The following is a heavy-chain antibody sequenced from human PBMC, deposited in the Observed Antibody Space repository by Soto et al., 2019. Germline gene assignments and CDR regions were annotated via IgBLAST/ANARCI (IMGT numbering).Heavy chain of an antibody. CDR1: SGSIRSYH. Sequence: QVQLQESGPGLVKPSETLSLSCSVSSGSIRSYHWSWIRQPPGKGLEWIGYISYTGYPDYNPSLKSRVTMSVDTSKNQYSLKLNSVTAAATAVYYCATHWGATSQFLPLWGQGTMVTVSS. J-gene: IGHJ3*01. CDR3: ATHWGATSQFLPL. D-gene: IGHD3-16*01. CDR2: ISYTGYP. V-gene: IGHV4-59*08.